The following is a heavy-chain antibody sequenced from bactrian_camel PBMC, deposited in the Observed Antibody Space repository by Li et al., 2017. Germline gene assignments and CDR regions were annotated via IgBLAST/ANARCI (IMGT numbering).Heavy chain of an antibody. Sequence: HVQLVESGGGSVEAGGSLTLSCSVSGYTYITYCMGWFRQAPGKEREGIAGISRLTGATYYRDTVKGRFTISQALANNTVYLQMNNLNPEDTAMYNCAAARTYEETWYVNGFGYWGQGTQVTVS. D-gene: IGHD2*01. CDR3: AAARTYEETWYVNGFGY. CDR2: ISRLTGAT. V-gene: IGHV3S63*01. CDR1: GYTYITYC. J-gene: IGHJ6*01.